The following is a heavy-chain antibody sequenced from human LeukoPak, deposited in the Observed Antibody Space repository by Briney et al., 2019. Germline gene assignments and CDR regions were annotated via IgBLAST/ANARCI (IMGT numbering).Heavy chain of an antibody. D-gene: IGHD1-26*01. CDR3: ARPIGSSDAFDI. CDR1: GGSISSSSYY. V-gene: IGHV4-39*01. J-gene: IGHJ3*02. Sequence: SETLSLTCTVSGGSISSSSYYWGWIRQPPGKGLEWIGSIYYSGSTYYNPSLKSRVTISVDTSKNQFSLKLSSVTAAVTAVYYCARPIGSSDAFDIWGQGTMVTVSS. CDR2: IYYSGST.